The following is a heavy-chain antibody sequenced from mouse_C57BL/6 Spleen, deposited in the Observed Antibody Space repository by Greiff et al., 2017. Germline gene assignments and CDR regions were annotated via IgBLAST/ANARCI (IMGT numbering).Heavy chain of an antibody. CDR3: ARITMDY. CDR1: GYSFTGYY. CDR2: INPSTGGT. Sequence: EVKLMESGPELVKPGASVKISCKASGYSFTGYYMNWVKQSPEKSLEWIGEINPSTGGTTYNQKFKAKATLTVDKSSSTAYMQLKSLTSEDSAVYYCARITMDYWGQGTSVTVSS. J-gene: IGHJ4*01. V-gene: IGHV1-42*01.